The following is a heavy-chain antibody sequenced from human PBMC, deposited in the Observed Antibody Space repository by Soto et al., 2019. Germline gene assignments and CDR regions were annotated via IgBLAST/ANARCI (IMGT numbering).Heavy chain of an antibody. CDR1: GFTFSSYS. CDR3: ARDGGFFFDY. CDR2: ISSSSSYI. V-gene: IGHV3-21*01. D-gene: IGHD3-16*01. J-gene: IGHJ4*02. Sequence: VGSLRLSCAASGFTFSSYSMNWVRQAPGKGLEWVSSISSSSSYIYYADSVKGRFTISRDNAKNSLYLQMNSLRAEDTAVYYCARDGGFFFDYWGQGTLVTVSS.